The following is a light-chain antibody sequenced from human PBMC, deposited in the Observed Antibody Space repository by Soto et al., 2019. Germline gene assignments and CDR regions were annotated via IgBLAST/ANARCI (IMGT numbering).Light chain of an antibody. CDR1: QTVTSATS. J-gene: IGKJ4*01. V-gene: IGKV3-20*01. CDR3: QQYGDSPLT. Sequence: VLTQSPGTLSLSPGERATLSCRASQTVTSATSLAWYQQKPGQAPKLLIYGAYNRAAGVPHRFSGSGSATEFTLTISRLEPEDFAVYYCQQYGDSPLTFGGGTRV. CDR2: GAY.